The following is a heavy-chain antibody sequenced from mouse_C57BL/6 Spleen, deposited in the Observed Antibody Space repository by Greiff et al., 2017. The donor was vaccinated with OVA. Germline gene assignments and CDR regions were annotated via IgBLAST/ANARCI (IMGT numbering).Heavy chain of an antibody. Sequence: EVKLMESGEGLVKPGGSLKLSCAASGFTFSSYAMSWVRQTPEKRLEWVAYISSGGDYIYYADTVKGRFTISRDNARNTLYLQMSSLKSEDTAMYYCTRDPLGDFDYWGQGTTLTVSS. V-gene: IGHV5-9-1*02. CDR1: GFTFSSYA. D-gene: IGHD3-3*01. J-gene: IGHJ2*01. CDR3: TRDPLGDFDY. CDR2: ISSGGDYI.